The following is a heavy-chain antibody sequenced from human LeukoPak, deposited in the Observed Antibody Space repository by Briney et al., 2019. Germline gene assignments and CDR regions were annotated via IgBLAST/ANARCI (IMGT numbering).Heavy chain of an antibody. CDR3: AKEGPEPHNDY. CDR1: GITLSNYG. CDR2: ISGSGGST. J-gene: IGHJ4*02. D-gene: IGHD1-14*01. Sequence: GGSLRLSCAVSGITLSNYGMSWVRQAPGKGLEWVSAISGSGGSTYYADSVKGRFTISRDNSKNTLYLQMNSLRAEDTAVYYCAKEGPEPHNDYWGQGTLVTVSS. V-gene: IGHV3-23*01.